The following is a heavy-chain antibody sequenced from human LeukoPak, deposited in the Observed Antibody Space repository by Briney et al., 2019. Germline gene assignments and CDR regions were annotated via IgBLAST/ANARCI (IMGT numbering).Heavy chain of an antibody. Sequence: GGSLRLSCAASGFFFRSYWMIWVRQAPGKGLEWVDNINEDGSQKKYVDSVRGRFTISRDNAKNSLFLQMNSLRAEDTAVYYCARDFPDYWGQGTLVTVSS. CDR3: ARDFPDY. V-gene: IGHV3-7*01. J-gene: IGHJ4*02. CDR1: GFFFRSYW. CDR2: INEDGSQK.